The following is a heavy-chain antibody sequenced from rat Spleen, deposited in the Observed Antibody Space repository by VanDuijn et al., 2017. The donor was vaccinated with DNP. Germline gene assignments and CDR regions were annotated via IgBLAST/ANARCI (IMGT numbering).Heavy chain of an antibody. V-gene: IGHV5-46*01. CDR1: GFTFSSFP. D-gene: IGHD1-9*01. CDR3: ARFGTMGITRGFDY. Sequence: EVQLVESGGGLVQPGRSMKLSCAASGFTFSSFPMAWVRQAPTKGLEWVATISTSGGSTYYRDSVKGRVTISRDNAKSTLYRKMDSLRSEDTATYYCARFGTMGITRGFDYWGQGVMVTVSS. CDR2: ISTSGGST. J-gene: IGHJ2*01.